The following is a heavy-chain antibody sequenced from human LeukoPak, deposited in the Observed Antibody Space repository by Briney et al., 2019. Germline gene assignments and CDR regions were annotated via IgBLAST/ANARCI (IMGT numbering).Heavy chain of an antibody. CDR2: MYSSGGT. CDR1: GGSISSNY. Sequence: SETLSLTCVVSGGSISSNYWSWIRQPAGKGLEWIGRMYSSGGTNCNPSLKSRVTMSIDTSKNQFSLQMSSVTAADTAVYYCAREKVVSSGEDDIVVVVAALWGQGTLVTVSS. V-gene: IGHV4-4*07. D-gene: IGHD2-15*01. J-gene: IGHJ4*02. CDR3: AREKVVSSGEDDIVVVVAAL.